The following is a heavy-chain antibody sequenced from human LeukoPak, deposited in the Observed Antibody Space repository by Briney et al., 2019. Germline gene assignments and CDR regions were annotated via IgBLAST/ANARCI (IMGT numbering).Heavy chain of an antibody. CDR1: GFTFSGYS. CDR2: ISSRSTYI. J-gene: IGHJ4*02. V-gene: IGHV3-21*01. CDR3: AREPTAMIL. D-gene: IGHD5-18*01. Sequence: GGSLRLSCAASGFTFSGYSMNWVRQTPGKGLEWVSSISSRSTYIYYADSVKGRFTISRDNAKNPLYLQMNSLRAEDTAVYYCAREPTAMILWGQGTLVTVSS.